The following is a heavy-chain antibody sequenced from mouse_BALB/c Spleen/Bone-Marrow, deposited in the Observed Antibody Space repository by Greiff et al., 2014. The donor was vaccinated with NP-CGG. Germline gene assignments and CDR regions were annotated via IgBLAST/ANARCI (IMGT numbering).Heavy chain of an antibody. CDR2: IRNKANGYTT. Sequence: VQLKHSGGGLVQPGGSLRLSCATSGFTFTDYYMSWVRQPPGKALEWLGFIRNKANGYTTEYSASVKGRFTISRDNSQSILYLQMNTLRAEDSATYYCARDRRYDLAWFAYWGQGTLVTVSA. D-gene: IGHD2-14*01. CDR3: ARDRRYDLAWFAY. V-gene: IGHV7-3*02. CDR1: GFTFTDYY. J-gene: IGHJ3*01.